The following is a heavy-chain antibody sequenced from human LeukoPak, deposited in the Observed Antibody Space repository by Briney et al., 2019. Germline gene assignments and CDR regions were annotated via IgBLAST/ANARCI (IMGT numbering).Heavy chain of an antibody. V-gene: IGHV3-73*01. Sequence: GGSLRLSCAASGFTFSGSAMHWVRQASGKGLEWVGRIRSKANSYATAYAASVKGRFTISRDDSKNTAYLQMNSLKTEDTAVYYCTRPNGEGHSTNYYYGTDVWGQGTTVTV. CDR2: IRSKANSYAT. CDR1: GFTFSGSA. CDR3: TRPNGEGHSTNYYYGTDV. D-gene: IGHD3-10*01. J-gene: IGHJ6*02.